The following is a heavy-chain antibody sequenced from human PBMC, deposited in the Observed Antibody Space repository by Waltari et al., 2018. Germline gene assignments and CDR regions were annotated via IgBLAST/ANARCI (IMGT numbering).Heavy chain of an antibody. CDR2: INAGNGNT. CDR3: ARALGKGTYYYDSSGYYYSDY. D-gene: IGHD3-22*01. Sequence: QVQLVQSGAEVKKPGASVKVSCKASGYTFTSYAMHWVRQAPGQRLEWMGWINAGNGNTKYSQEFQGRVTITRDTSASTAYMELSSLRSEDMAVYYCARALGKGTYYYDSSGYYYSDYWGQGTLVTVSS. J-gene: IGHJ4*02. V-gene: IGHV1-3*03. CDR1: GYTFTSYA.